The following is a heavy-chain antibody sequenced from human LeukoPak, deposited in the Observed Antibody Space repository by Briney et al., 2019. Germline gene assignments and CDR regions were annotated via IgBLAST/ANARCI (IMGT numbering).Heavy chain of an antibody. CDR3: ATHEPNPTMAAPFNY. V-gene: IGHV3-33*01. CDR2: IWYDGTNK. D-gene: IGHD4/OR15-4a*01. CDR1: GFTFSTYG. Sequence: GRSLRLSCAASGFTFSTYGMHWVRQASGKGLEWLALIWYDGTNKYYADSVKGRFTVSRDNSKNTLFLQMNSLRAEDTAVYYCATHEPNPTMAAPFNYWGQGTLVTVSS. J-gene: IGHJ4*02.